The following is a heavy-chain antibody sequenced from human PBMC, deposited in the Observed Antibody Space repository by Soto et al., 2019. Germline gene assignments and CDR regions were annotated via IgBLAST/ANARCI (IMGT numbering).Heavy chain of an antibody. CDR2: IIPILGIA. D-gene: IGHD5-12*01. Sequence: QVQLVQSGAEVKKPGSSVKVSCKASGGTFSSYTISWVRQAPGQGLEWMGRIIPILGIANYAQKFPGRVTITADKSTSTAYMELSSLRSEDTAVYYCASGAATRWLFDYWGQGTLVTVSS. J-gene: IGHJ4*02. V-gene: IGHV1-69*02. CDR3: ASGAATRWLFDY. CDR1: GGTFSSYT.